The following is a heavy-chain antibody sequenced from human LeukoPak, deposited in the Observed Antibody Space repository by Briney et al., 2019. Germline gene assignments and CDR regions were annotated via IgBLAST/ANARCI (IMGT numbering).Heavy chain of an antibody. CDR2: TYYRSKWNN. Sequence: SQTLSLTCAISGDSVSSNSAAWNWIRQPPSIGLEWLGRTYYRSKWNNDYAVSVKSRLTINPDKSKNQFSLKLSSVTPEDTAVYDCGKSHFIGQEVPATATYFDCWGQGTLVIVSS. CDR1: GDSVSSNSAA. J-gene: IGHJ4*02. D-gene: IGHD2-15*01. V-gene: IGHV6-1*01. CDR3: GKSHFIGQEVPATATYFDC.